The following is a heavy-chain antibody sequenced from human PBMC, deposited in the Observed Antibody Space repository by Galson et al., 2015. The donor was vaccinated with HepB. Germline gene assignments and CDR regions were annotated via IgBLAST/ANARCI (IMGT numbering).Heavy chain of an antibody. J-gene: IGHJ5*02. CDR1: GFTFRIYG. D-gene: IGHD3-10*01. V-gene: IGHV3-23*01. CDR2: IDGSGDRT. Sequence: SLRLSCAASGFTFRIYGMSWVRQAPGKGLEWVSGIDGSGDRTEYADSVQGRFIVSRDNSKNTLYLQISGLRVEDTATYYCVKDVGRDLFGPGAWGQGTRVTVPA. CDR3: VKDVGRDLFGPGA.